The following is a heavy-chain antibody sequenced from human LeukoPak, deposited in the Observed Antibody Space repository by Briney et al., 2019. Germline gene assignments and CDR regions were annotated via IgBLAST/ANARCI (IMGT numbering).Heavy chain of an antibody. D-gene: IGHD6-19*01. CDR3: ARPYSSGWYYFDY. V-gene: IGHV5-51*01. Sequence: GGSLEISCEGSGYLFTSYWIGWVRRVPGKGLGGMGIIYPGDSDTRYSPSFQGQVTISADKSISTAYLQWSSLKASDTAMYYCARPYSSGWYYFDYWGQGTLVTVSS. CDR1: GYLFTSYW. J-gene: IGHJ4*02. CDR2: IYPGDSDT.